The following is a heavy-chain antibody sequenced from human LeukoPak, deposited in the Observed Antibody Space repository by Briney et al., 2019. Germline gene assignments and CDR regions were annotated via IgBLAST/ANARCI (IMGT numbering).Heavy chain of an antibody. CDR2: IRYDGSNK. Sequence: GGSLRLSCAASGFTFSSYGMHWVRQAPGKGLEWVAFIRYDGSNKYYADSVKGRFTISRDNSKNTLYLQMNSLRAEDTAVYYCAKVRRYQLPHLGGYYYYYMDVWGKGTTVTVSS. D-gene: IGHD2-2*01. J-gene: IGHJ6*03. CDR3: AKVRRYQLPHLGGYYYYYMDV. V-gene: IGHV3-30*02. CDR1: GFTFSSYG.